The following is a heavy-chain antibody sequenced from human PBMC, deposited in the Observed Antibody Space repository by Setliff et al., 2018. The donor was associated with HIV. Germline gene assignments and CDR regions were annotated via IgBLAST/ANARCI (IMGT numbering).Heavy chain of an antibody. V-gene: IGHV3-21*01. CDR1: GFTFSSYS. Sequence: KPGGSLRLSCAASGFTFSSYSMNWVRQAPGKGLEWVSSISSSSSYIYYADSVKGRFTISRDNAKNSLYLQMNSLRAEDTAVYYCARWLGSGGSQRPYYYYGMDVWGQGTTVTVSS. CDR3: ARWLGSGGSQRPYYYYGMDV. CDR2: ISSSSSYI. D-gene: IGHD2-15*01. J-gene: IGHJ6*02.